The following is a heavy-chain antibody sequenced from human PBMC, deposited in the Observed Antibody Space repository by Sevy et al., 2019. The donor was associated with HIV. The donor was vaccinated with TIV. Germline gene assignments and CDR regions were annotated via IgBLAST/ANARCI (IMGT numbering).Heavy chain of an antibody. CDR1: GYTFTNND. CDR2: MTPDSGRA. V-gene: IGHV1-8*03. J-gene: IGHJ6*02. D-gene: IGHD3-10*01. CDR3: TRYIGVFTSGSYYNFMDV. Sequence: ASVKVSCKTSGYTFTNNDINWLRQAAGKGLEWMGWMTPDSGRAGYAQRFQGRVTFTRDTSRSTAYMELSNLTSDDTGVYYCTRYIGVFTSGSYYNFMDVWGQGTSVTVSS.